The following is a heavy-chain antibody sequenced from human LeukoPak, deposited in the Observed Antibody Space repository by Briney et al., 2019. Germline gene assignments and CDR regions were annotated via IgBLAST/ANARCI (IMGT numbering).Heavy chain of an antibody. CDR3: ARDGGDYGDLVDY. J-gene: IGHJ4*02. V-gene: IGHV1-18*01. Sequence: GSVKVSCKASVYTFTTYGISWVRQAPGQGLEWMGWISAYNGNTTYVQKLQGRVTMTTDTSTSTAYMELRSLRSDDTAVYYCARDGGDYGDLVDYWGQGTLVTVSS. CDR1: VYTFTTYG. D-gene: IGHD4-17*01. CDR2: ISAYNGNT.